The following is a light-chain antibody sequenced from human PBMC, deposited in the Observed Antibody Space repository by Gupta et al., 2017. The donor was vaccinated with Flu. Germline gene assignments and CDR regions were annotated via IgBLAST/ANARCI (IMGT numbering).Light chain of an antibody. V-gene: IGKV1-16*02. J-gene: IGKJ4*01. CDR2: SAS. CDR3: QQDNNYPLT. Sequence: GDRVHIAGRASQDISNSLAWFQQKPGKAPKSLIYSASLLQSGVPSKFSGGGSGTDFTLTISSLQPEDFATYFCQQDNNYPLTFGGGTRVEIK. CDR1: QDISNS.